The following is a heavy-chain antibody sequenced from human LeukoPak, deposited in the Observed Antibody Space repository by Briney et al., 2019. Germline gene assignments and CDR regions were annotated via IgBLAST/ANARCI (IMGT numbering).Heavy chain of an antibody. CDR1: GYTFTGYY. CDR3: ARDRSWFDAFDI. Sequence: ASVKVSCKASGYTFTGYYMHWVRQAPGQGLEWMGWINPNSGGTNYAQKFQGRVTMTRDTSISTAYMELSRLRSDDTAVYYCARDRSWFDAFDIWGQGTMVTVSS. CDR2: INPNSGGT. J-gene: IGHJ3*02. D-gene: IGHD3-9*01. V-gene: IGHV1-2*02.